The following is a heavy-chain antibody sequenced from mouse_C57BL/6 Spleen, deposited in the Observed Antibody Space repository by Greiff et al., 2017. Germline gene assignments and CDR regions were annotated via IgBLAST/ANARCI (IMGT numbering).Heavy chain of an antibody. CDR2: INPNNGGT. V-gene: IGHV1-26*01. D-gene: IGHD6-1*01. J-gene: IGHJ3*01. CDR3: ANCARGGFAY. CDR1: GYTFTDYY. Sequence: EVQLQQSGPELVKPGASVKISCKASGYTFTDYYMNWVKQSHGKSLEWIGDINPNNGGTSYNQEFKGKATLTVDKSSSPAYMELRSLTSEDSAVYYCANCARGGFAYWGQGTLVTVSA.